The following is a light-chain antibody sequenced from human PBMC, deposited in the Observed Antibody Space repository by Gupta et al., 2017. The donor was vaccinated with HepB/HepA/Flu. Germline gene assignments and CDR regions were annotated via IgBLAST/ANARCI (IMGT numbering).Light chain of an antibody. V-gene: IGKV3-11*01. CDR1: QSVNSY. CDR2: AAS. J-gene: IGKJ4*01. Sequence: IVFNQSPATLSVSPGERATLSCRASQSVNSYLAWYQQKPGQAPRLLIYAASNRATGIPARFSGSGSGTDFTLTISSLETEDFAVYYCQQRSNWPPLTFGGGTKVEMK. CDR3: QQRSNWPPLT.